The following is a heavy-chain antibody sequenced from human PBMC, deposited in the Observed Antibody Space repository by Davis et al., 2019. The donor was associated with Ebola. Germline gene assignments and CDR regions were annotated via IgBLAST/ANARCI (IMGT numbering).Heavy chain of an antibody. CDR3: AKDTSNIWFDI. D-gene: IGHD1-26*01. CDR1: GFVFSNYV. V-gene: IGHV3-23*01. CDR2: LGTSADT. J-gene: IGHJ3*02. Sequence: PGGSLRLSCAASGFVFSNYVMSWVRQAPGKGLEWVSNLGTSADTYYADSVKGRFTISRDNSKNTLYLQMNGLRVEDTAIYYCAKDTSNIWFDIWGQGTMVTVSS.